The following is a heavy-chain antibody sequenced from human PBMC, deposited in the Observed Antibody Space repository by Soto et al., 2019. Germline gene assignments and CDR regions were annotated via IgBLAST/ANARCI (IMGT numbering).Heavy chain of an antibody. J-gene: IGHJ6*02. Sequence: QVQLVESGGGVVQPGRSLRLSCAASGFTFSSYGMHRVRQAPVKGLEWVAVIGYDGSNKYYADSVKGRFTISRDNSKNTLYLQMNNLRAVDTAVYYCARDPERHPWTQADPYYYSYGMDVWGQGTTVTVSS. V-gene: IGHV3-33*01. CDR3: ARDPERHPWTQADPYYYSYGMDV. CDR2: IGYDGSNK. CDR1: GFTFSSYG. D-gene: IGHD1-1*01.